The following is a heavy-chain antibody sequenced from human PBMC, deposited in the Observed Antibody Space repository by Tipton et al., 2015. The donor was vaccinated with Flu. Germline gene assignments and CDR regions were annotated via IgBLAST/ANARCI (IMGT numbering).Heavy chain of an antibody. J-gene: IGHJ3*02. CDR2: IYTSGST. D-gene: IGHD3-22*01. CDR1: GGSISSGSYY. V-gene: IGHV4-61*02. Sequence: LRLSCTVSGGSISSGSYYWSWIRQPAGKGLEWIGRIYTSGSTNYNPSLKSRVTISVDTSKNQFSLKLSSVTAADTAVYYCARDPDYYDGGAFDIWGQGTMVTVSS. CDR3: ARDPDYYDGGAFDI.